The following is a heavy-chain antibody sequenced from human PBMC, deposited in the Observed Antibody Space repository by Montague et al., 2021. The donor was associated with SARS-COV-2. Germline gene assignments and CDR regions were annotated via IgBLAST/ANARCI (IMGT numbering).Heavy chain of an antibody. J-gene: IGHJ4*02. CDR3: AKVRSGSCWGCFDY. D-gene: IGHD3-10*01. CDR2: ITWNSGSR. CDR1: GFTFDDYA. V-gene: IGHV3-9*01. Sequence: SLRLSCAASGFTFDDYAMHWVRQAPGKGLEWVSGITWNSGSRGYADSVKGRFTISRDNAKNSLCLQMNSLRAEDTAFYYCAKVRSGSCWGCFDYWGQGTLVTVSS.